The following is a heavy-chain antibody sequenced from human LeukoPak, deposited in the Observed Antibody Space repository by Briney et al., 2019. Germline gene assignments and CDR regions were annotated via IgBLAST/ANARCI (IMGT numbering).Heavy chain of an antibody. D-gene: IGHD3-22*01. Sequence: ASVKVSCKASGYTFTGYYMHWVRQAPGQGLEWMGWINPNSGGTNYAQKFQGRVTMTRDTSISTAYMELSRLRSDDTAVYYCARELLPGEYYYYGMDVWGQGTTVTVSS. J-gene: IGHJ6*02. CDR2: INPNSGGT. CDR1: GYTFTGYY. CDR3: ARELLPGEYYYYGMDV. V-gene: IGHV1-2*02.